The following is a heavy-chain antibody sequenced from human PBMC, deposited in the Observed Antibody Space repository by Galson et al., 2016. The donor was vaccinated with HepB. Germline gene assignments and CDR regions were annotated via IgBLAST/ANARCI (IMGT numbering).Heavy chain of an antibody. CDR2: TSYRSKWYN. Sequence: CAISGDSVSSNSATRNWVRQSPSRGLEWLGRTSYRSKWYNDYAVSVKSRITINPDTSKNQFSLQLNSVTPEDTAVYYCARGYSGYEYWGQGTLVTVSS. J-gene: IGHJ4*02. D-gene: IGHD5-12*01. CDR3: ARGYSGYEY. CDR1: GDSVSSNSAT. V-gene: IGHV6-1*01.